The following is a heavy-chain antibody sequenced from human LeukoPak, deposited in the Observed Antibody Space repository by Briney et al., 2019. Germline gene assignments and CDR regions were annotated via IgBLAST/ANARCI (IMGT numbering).Heavy chain of an antibody. Sequence: GSVKVSCKASGYTFTSYYMHWVRQAPGQGLEWMGWINPNSGGTNYAQKFQGRVTMTRDTSISTAYMELSRLRSDDTAVYYCASTYYYDSSGYFFGGGDAFDIWGQGTMVTVSS. D-gene: IGHD3-22*01. CDR2: INPNSGGT. V-gene: IGHV1-2*02. CDR3: ASTYYYDSSGYFFGGGDAFDI. J-gene: IGHJ3*02. CDR1: GYTFTSYY.